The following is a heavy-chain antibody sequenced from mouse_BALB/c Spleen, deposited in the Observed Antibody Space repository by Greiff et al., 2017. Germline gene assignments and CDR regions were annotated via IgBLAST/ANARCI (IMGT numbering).Heavy chain of an antibody. CDR2: IWAGGST. Sequence: QVQLKQSGPGLVAPSQSLSITCTVSGFSLTSYGVHWVRQPPGKGLEWLGVIWAGGSTNYNSALMSRLSISKDNSKSQVFLKMNSLQTDDTAMYYCARVYDYDEERFAYWGQGTLVTVSA. CDR3: ARVYDYDEERFAY. CDR1: GFSLTSYG. D-gene: IGHD2-4*01. J-gene: IGHJ3*01. V-gene: IGHV2-9*02.